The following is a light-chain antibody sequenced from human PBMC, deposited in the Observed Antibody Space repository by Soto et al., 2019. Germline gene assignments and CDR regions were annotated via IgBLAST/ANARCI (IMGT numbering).Light chain of an antibody. V-gene: IGKV3-20*01. CDR3: SQHYDSPLYI. Sequence: EIVLAQSPGTLSLSPGERATLSCRASQSVSAKNLAWYQQKAGQAPRVLIYGSSNRATGIPDRFSGSGSGTDFTLTISRLEAEDIAVYYCSQHYDSPLYIFGQGTKLEIK. CDR2: GSS. J-gene: IGKJ2*01. CDR1: QSVSAKN.